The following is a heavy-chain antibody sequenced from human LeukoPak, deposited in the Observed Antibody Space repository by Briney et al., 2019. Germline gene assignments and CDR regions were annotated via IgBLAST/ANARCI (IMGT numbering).Heavy chain of an antibody. D-gene: IGHD6-19*01. CDR2: ISSGSTI. J-gene: IGHJ4*02. CDR3: ARESIAVAGAPFDY. V-gene: IGHV3-48*03. Sequence: QPGGSLRLSCAASGFTFSSYEMNWDRQAPGKGLEWVSYISSGSTIYDADSVRGRFTISRDNAKNSLYLQMNSLRAEDTAVYYCARESIAVAGAPFDYWGQGTLVTVSS. CDR1: GFTFSSYE.